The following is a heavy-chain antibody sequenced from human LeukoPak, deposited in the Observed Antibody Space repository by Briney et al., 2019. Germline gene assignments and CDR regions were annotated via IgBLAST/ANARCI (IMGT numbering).Heavy chain of an antibody. V-gene: IGHV2-5*01. D-gene: IGHD3-3*01. CDR2: IYWNDDN. Sequence: SGPTLVKPTQTLTLTCTFSGFSLSTSGVGVGWIRQPPGEALEWLALIYWNDDNRYSPSLKSRLTITKDTSKNQVVLTMTNMDPVDTATYYCAHRRTIFGVVTNDYWGQGTLVTVSS. J-gene: IGHJ4*02. CDR3: AHRRTIFGVVTNDY. CDR1: GFSLSTSGVG.